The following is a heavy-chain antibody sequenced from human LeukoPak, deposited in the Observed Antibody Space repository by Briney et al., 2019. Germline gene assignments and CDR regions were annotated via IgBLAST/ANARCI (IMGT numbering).Heavy chain of an antibody. CDR3: ARLGGSWYRGGFDI. D-gene: IGHD6-13*01. Sequence: GGSLRLSCVGSGFTFSSYSMNWVRQAPGKGLEWVSYISSSSDTIYYADSVKGRFTISRDNAKNSLHLQMNSLRAEDTAVYYCARLGGSWYRGGFDIWGQGTMVTVSS. CDR1: GFTFSSYS. V-gene: IGHV3-48*01. CDR2: ISSSSDTI. J-gene: IGHJ3*02.